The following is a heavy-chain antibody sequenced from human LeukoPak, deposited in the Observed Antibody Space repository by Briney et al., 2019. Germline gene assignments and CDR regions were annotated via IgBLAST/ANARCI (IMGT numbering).Heavy chain of an antibody. CDR2: ISGGGETT. J-gene: IGHJ4*02. CDR3: ARDYADYVGYFFFDY. Sequence: GGSLRLSCAASGFTFNNYAMNWVRQAPGKGLERVSSISGGGETTYYADSAKGRFTMSRENSQNTLYLQMNSLRAEDTAVYYCARDYADYVGYFFFDYWGQGTLVTVSS. V-gene: IGHV3-23*01. D-gene: IGHD4-17*01. CDR1: GFTFNNYA.